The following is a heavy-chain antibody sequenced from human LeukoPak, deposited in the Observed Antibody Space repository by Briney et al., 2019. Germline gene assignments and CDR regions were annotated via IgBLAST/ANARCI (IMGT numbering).Heavy chain of an antibody. D-gene: IGHD1-20*01. J-gene: IGHJ3*02. CDR2: IYSGGST. CDR3: ARGGNWNAFDI. CDR1: GFTFSSYG. V-gene: IGHV3-66*01. Sequence: PGRSLRLSCAASGFTFSSYGMHWVRQAPGKGLEWVSVIYSGGSTYYADSVKGRFTISRDNSKNTLYLQMNSLRAEDTAVYYCARGGNWNAFDIWGQGTMVTVSS.